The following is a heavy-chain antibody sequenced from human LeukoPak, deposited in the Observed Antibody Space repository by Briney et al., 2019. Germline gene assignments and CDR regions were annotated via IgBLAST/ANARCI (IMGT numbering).Heavy chain of an antibody. D-gene: IGHD3-9*01. J-gene: IGHJ4*02. CDR1: GYTFTSYG. Sequence: GASVKVSCKASGYTFTSYGISWVRQAPGQGLEWMGWISAYNGNTNYAQKLQGRVTMTTDTSTSTAYMELRSLRSDDTAVYYCARDRYYDILTGYPHPDFDYWGQGTLITVSS. CDR2: ISAYNGNT. V-gene: IGHV1-18*01. CDR3: ARDRYYDILTGYPHPDFDY.